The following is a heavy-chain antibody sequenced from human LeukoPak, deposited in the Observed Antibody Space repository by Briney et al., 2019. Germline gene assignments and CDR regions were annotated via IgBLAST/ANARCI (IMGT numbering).Heavy chain of an antibody. CDR3: ARERITMVRGVITGMDV. CDR1: GYTFTGYY. V-gene: IGHV1-2*02. D-gene: IGHD3-10*01. J-gene: IGHJ6*02. CDR2: INPNSGGT. Sequence: ASVEVSCKASGYTFTGYYMHWVRQAPGQGLEWMGWINPNSGGTNYAQKFQGRVTMTRDTSISTAYMELSRLRSDDTAVYYCARERITMVRGVITGMDVWGQGTTVTVSS.